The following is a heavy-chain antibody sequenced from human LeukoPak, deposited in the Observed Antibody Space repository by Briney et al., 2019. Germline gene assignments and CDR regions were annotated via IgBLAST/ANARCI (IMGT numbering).Heavy chain of an antibody. J-gene: IGHJ4*01. CDR3: AKVTWFGEPG. D-gene: IGHD3-10*01. CDR2: ISPSGDT. CDR1: GFSFTSHA. V-gene: IGHV3-23*01. Sequence: GGSLRLSCGAAGFSFTSHALTLVRQAPGKGLEWVSSISPSGDTYYADSVKGRFTSSRDSSTSTLYLQMNSLIVEDTAVYYCAKVTWFGEPGWGHGTLVTVSS.